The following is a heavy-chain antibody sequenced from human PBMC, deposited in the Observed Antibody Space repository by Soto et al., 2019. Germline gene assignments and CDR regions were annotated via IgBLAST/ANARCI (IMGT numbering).Heavy chain of an antibody. V-gene: IGHV4-38-2*01. Sequence: SETLSLTCAVSGYSISSGYYWGWIRQPPGKGLEWIGSIYHSGSTYYNPSLKSRVTISVDTSKNQFSLKLSSVTAADTAVYYCARVTFLLSVFFDYWGQGTLVTVSS. CDR3: ARVTFLLSVFFDY. CDR2: IYHSGST. CDR1: GYSISSGYY. J-gene: IGHJ4*02. D-gene: IGHD3-16*02.